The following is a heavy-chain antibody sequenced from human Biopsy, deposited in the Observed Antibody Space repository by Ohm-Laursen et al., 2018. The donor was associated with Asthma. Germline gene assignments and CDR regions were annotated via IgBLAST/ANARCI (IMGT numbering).Heavy chain of an antibody. CDR3: ARTYYDFLTGQVNDAFAL. Sequence: ASVKVSCKASGYTFINYAIHWVRQAPGQRLEWMGWINAGNGNTKYSQKFQGRVTISRDTSASTAYMDLSSLRCEDTAVYYCARTYYDFLTGQVNDAFALWGQGTMVTVSS. CDR2: INAGNGNT. CDR1: GYTFINYA. D-gene: IGHD3-9*01. J-gene: IGHJ3*01. V-gene: IGHV1-3*01.